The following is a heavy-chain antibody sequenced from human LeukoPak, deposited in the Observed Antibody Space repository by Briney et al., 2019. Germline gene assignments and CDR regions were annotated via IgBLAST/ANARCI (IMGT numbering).Heavy chain of an antibody. CDR1: GGSISSSSYY. CDR3: ARGSQSLGYCSGGSCRAKIFDY. V-gene: IGHV4-39*01. D-gene: IGHD2-15*01. CDR2: IYYSGST. Sequence: SETLSLTCTVSGGSISSSSYYWGWIRQPPGKGLEWIGSIYYSGSTYYNPSLKSRVTISVDTSKNQFSLKLSSVTAVDAAVYYCARGSQSLGYCSGGSCRAKIFDYWGQGTLVTVSS. J-gene: IGHJ4*02.